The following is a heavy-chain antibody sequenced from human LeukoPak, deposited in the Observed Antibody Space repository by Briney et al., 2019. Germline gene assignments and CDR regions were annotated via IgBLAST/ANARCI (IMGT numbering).Heavy chain of an antibody. Sequence: GGSLRLSCAASGFTFRNYYMIWIRQATGKGLEWLSYIRSNGNTIYYADSVRGRSTASRDNVKNSPFVEMNSLRAEDTAVYYCARDGYNYFDCWGQGTLVTVSS. V-gene: IGHV3-11*01. CDR1: GFTFRNYY. CDR3: ARDGYNYFDC. J-gene: IGHJ4*02. D-gene: IGHD1-1*01. CDR2: IRSNGNTI.